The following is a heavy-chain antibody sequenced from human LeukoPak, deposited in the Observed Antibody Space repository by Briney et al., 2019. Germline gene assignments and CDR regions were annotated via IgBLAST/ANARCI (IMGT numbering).Heavy chain of an antibody. CDR2: IRYDGSNK. V-gene: IGHV3-30*02. D-gene: IGHD6-19*01. CDR1: GFTFSSYG. Sequence: GGSLRLSCAASGFTFSSYGMHWVRQAPGKGLEWVAFIRYDGSNKYYADSVKGRFTISRDNSKNTLYLQTNSLRAEDTAVYYCIVLAVTGTLGFDYWGQGTLVTVSS. J-gene: IGHJ4*02. CDR3: IVLAVTGTLGFDY.